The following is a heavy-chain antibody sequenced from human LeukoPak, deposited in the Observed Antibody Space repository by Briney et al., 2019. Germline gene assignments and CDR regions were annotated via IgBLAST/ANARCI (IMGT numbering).Heavy chain of an antibody. V-gene: IGHV3-53*01. D-gene: IGHD6-6*01. CDR3: VRGIAARHGGPFDAFDI. Sequence: PGGSLRLSCAASGFTVSSNYMSWVRQAPGKGLEWVSVIYSGGSTYYADSVKGRFTISRDNSKNTLYLQMNSLRAEDTAVYYCVRGIAARHGGPFDAFDIWGQGTMVTVSS. CDR1: GFTVSSNY. CDR2: IYSGGST. J-gene: IGHJ3*02.